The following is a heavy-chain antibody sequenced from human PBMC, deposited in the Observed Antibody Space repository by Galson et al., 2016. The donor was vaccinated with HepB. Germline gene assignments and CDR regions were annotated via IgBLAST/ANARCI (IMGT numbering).Heavy chain of an antibody. Sequence: SLRLSCAASGFTFSTYAMSWVRQAPGKRLEWVSVISGSAYSGVTYYADSVRGRFTISRDDSKNTLYLLMNSLTAEDTAVYYCAKRPTWRIAIPVDYFDHWGQGTMVTVSS. CDR3: AKRPTWRIAIPVDYFDH. CDR1: GFTFSTYA. J-gene: IGHJ4*02. D-gene: IGHD6-13*01. CDR2: ISGSAYSGVT. V-gene: IGHV3-23*01.